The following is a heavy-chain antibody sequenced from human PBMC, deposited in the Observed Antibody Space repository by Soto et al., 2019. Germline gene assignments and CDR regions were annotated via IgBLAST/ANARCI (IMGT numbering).Heavy chain of an antibody. CDR3: ARGDDLKPLVSARAGDRGWHEA. D-gene: IGHD6-19*01. CDR1: DGSFSGYY. V-gene: IGHV4-34*01. Sequence: SEPLSLTSAVYDGSFSGYYWCWIRPPPGKRREWIGESNHSGSTNYNPSLKSRVTISVDTSKNQFSLKLSSVTAADTAVYYCARGDDLKPLVSARAGDRGWHEAWSQGGLVKVAS. J-gene: IGHJ4*01. CDR2: SNHSGST.